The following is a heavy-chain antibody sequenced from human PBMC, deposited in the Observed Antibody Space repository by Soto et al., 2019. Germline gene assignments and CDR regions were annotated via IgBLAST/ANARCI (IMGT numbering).Heavy chain of an antibody. V-gene: IGHV3-30*18. CDR1: GFTFKNYG. Sequence: VHLVESGGGVVQPGRSLRLSCAASGFTFKNYGMHWVRQAPGKGLEWVAVISHDGGTKHYADSVKGRFTIFRDDSKNTVSLQMTSLRPDYTAVYYCAKRITIAGYGDYYYYGMDAWGKGTTVIVSS. J-gene: IGHJ6*04. CDR2: ISHDGGTK. D-gene: IGHD3-3*01. CDR3: AKRITIAGYGDYYYYGMDA.